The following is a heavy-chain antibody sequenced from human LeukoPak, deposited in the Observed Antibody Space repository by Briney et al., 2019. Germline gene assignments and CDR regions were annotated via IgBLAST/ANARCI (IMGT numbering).Heavy chain of an antibody. CDR2: ISYDGSNK. J-gene: IGHJ4*02. CDR3: AKGVAGTFDY. V-gene: IGHV3-30*18. Sequence: GRSLRLSCAASGFTFSSYGMHWVRQAPGKGLEWVAVISYDGSNKYYADSVKGRFTISGDNSKNTLYLQMNSLRAEDTAVYYCAKGVAGTFDYWGQGTLVSVSS. D-gene: IGHD6-19*01. CDR1: GFTFSSYG.